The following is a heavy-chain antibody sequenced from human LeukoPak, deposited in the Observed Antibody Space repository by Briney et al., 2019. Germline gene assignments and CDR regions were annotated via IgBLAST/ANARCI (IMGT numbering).Heavy chain of an antibody. J-gene: IGHJ5*02. D-gene: IGHD6-13*01. CDR2: INTSTGNP. CDR1: GYTFTGYF. V-gene: IGHV7-4-1*02. Sequence: ASVKVSCKASGYTFTGYFVHWVRQAPGQGLEWMGWINTSTGNPTYAQGFTGRFVFSLDTSVSTAYLQISSLKAEDTAVYYCAREGLAAAGTGNWFDPWGQGTLVTVSS. CDR3: AREGLAAAGTGNWFDP.